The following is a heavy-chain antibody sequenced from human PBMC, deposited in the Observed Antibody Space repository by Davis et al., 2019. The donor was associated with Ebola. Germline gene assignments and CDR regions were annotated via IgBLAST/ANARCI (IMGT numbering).Heavy chain of an antibody. CDR1: GFIFRNYV. V-gene: IGHV3-23*01. D-gene: IGHD3-3*01. CDR3: ARSGLSFGVVKYHYGMDV. CDR2: ISNSGGST. Sequence: GGSLRLSCETSGFIFRNYVMSWVRQAPGKGLEWVSTISNSGGSTYYAGSVKVRFTVSRDNSKKTMYLQMNSLRAEDTAVYYCARSGLSFGVVKYHYGMDVWGQGTTVTVSS. J-gene: IGHJ6*02.